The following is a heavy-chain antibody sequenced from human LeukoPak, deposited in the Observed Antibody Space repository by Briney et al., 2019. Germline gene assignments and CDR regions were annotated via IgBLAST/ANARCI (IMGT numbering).Heavy chain of an antibody. Sequence: GGSLRLSCVASGFTFSSYGMHWVRQVPGKGLVWVSRINSDGSSTSYADSVKGRFTISRDNAKNTLYLQMNSLRAEDTAVYYCARTLYSSSWFDPWGQGTLVTVSS. V-gene: IGHV3-74*01. CDR1: GFTFSSYG. CDR3: ARTLYSSSWFDP. D-gene: IGHD6-13*01. CDR2: INSDGSST. J-gene: IGHJ5*02.